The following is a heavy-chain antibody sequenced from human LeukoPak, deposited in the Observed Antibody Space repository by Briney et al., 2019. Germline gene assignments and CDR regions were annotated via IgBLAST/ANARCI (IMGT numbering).Heavy chain of an antibody. J-gene: IGHJ5*02. CDR3: AKDAGLTGTTWFDP. D-gene: IGHD1-20*01. CDR2: ISGNGAST. Sequence: GGSLRLSCAASGITFKNYAMSWVRQAPGKGPEWVSGISGNGASTYYADSAKGRFTISRINAADTLYLQMNSLRVDDTAVYYCAKDAGLTGTTWFDPWGQGTLVTVSS. CDR1: GITFKNYA. V-gene: IGHV3-23*01.